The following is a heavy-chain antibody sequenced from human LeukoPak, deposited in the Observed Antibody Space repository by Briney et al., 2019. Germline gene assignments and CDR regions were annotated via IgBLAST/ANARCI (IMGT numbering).Heavy chain of an antibody. CDR2: ISAYNGNT. J-gene: IGHJ3*02. Sequence: ASVKVSCKASGYTFTSYGISWVRQAPGQGLEWMGWISAYNGNTNYAQKLQGGVTMTTDTSTGTAYMELRSLRSDDTAVYYCAVTYYYDSSGYRPDAFDIWGQGTMVTVSS. CDR3: AVTYYYDSSGYRPDAFDI. V-gene: IGHV1-18*01. D-gene: IGHD3-22*01. CDR1: GYTFTSYG.